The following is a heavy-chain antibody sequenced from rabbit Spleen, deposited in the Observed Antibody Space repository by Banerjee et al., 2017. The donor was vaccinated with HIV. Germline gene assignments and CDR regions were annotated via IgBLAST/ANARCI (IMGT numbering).Heavy chain of an antibody. J-gene: IGHJ4*01. CDR1: GFSFSSGYD. Sequence: QEQLEESGGDLVKPGASLTLTCTASGFSFSSGYDIHWVRQAPGKGLEWIACIDTGSSDTTWYASWAKGRFTISKTSSTTVTLQMTSLTAADTATYFCVREVAARFNLWGPGTLVTVS. V-gene: IGHV1S45*01. CDR3: VREVAARFNL. CDR2: IDTGSSDTT. D-gene: IGHD4-1*01.